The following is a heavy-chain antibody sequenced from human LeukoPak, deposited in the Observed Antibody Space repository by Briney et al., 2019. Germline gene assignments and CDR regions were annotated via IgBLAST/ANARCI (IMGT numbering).Heavy chain of an antibody. V-gene: IGHV1-2*02. J-gene: IGHJ4*02. CDR3: ARDRAPLGDFWSGYYPPEIDYFDY. Sequence: GASVKVSCKASGYTFTGYYMHWVRQAPGQGLEWMGWINPNSGGTNYAQKFQGRVTMTRDTSISIAYMELSRLRSDDTAVYYCARDRAPLGDFWSGYYPPEIDYFDYWGQGTLVTVSS. D-gene: IGHD3-3*01. CDR2: INPNSGGT. CDR1: GYTFTGYY.